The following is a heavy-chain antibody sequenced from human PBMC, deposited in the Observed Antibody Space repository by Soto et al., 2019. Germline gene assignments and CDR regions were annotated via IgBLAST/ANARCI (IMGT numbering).Heavy chain of an antibody. CDR3: ARGGSPYVWFNEF. D-gene: IGHD3-16*01. V-gene: IGHV1-69*06. Sequence: QVRLVQSGAEVKKPGSSVKVSCKVSGGTFSKYSLSWVRQTPGQGLEWMGGITPFVDTSTYAQRFLDRVTITADKSTNTAYMELSSLRSGDTAMYYCARGGSPYVWFNEFWGQGTLVTVSS. CDR1: GGTFSKYS. J-gene: IGHJ4*02. CDR2: ITPFVDTS.